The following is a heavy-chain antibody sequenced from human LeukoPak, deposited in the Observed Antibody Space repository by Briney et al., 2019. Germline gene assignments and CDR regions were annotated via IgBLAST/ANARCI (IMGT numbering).Heavy chain of an antibody. Sequence: PGGSLRLSCAASGFTFSSYSMNWVRQAPGKGLEWVANIKQDGSKKSYVDSAKGRFTISRDNAKNSLYLQMNSLRAEDTAIYYCTRVGYIDEGIDYWGQGTLVTVSS. CDR1: GFTFSSYS. CDR3: TRVGYIDEGIDY. CDR2: IKQDGSKK. J-gene: IGHJ4*02. D-gene: IGHD5-24*01. V-gene: IGHV3-7*04.